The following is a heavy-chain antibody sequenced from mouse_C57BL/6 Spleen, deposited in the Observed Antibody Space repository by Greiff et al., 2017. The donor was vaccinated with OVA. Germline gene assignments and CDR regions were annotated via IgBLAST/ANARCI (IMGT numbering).Heavy chain of an antibody. J-gene: IGHJ4*01. D-gene: IGHD4-1*01. CDR2: IYPGSGST. V-gene: IGHV1-55*01. Sequence: QVQLQQSGAELVKPGASVKMSCKASGYTFTSYWITWVKQRPGQGLEWIGDIYPGSGSTNYNEKFKSKATLTVDTSSSTAYMQLSSLTSEDSAVYYCARGGANWDVGYAMDYWGQGTSVTVSS. CDR3: ARGGANWDVGYAMDY. CDR1: GYTFTSYW.